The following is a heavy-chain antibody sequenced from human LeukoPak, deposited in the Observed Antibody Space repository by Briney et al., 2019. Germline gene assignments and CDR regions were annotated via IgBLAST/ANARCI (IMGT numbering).Heavy chain of an antibody. V-gene: IGHV1-2*02. CDR3: ARDRDSSGYYLGWFDP. CDR2: INPNSGGT. CDR1: GYTFTGCY. Sequence: ASVKVSCKASGYTFTGCYMHWVRQAPGQGLEWMGWINPNSGGTNYAQKFQGRVTMTRDTSISTAYMELSRLRSDDTAVYYCARDRDSSGYYLGWFDPWGQGTLVTVSS. J-gene: IGHJ5*02. D-gene: IGHD3-22*01.